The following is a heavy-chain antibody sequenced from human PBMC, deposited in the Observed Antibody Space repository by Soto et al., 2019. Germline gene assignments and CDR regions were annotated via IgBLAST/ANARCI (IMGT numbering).Heavy chain of an antibody. CDR1: GYTFTGYY. CDR3: AVAAAGTGGVYYCMDV. CDR2: INPNSGGT. V-gene: IGHV1-2*02. D-gene: IGHD6-13*01. J-gene: IGHJ6*02. Sequence: QVQLVQSGAEVKKHGASVKVSCKASGYTFTGYYMHWVRQAPGQGLEWMGWINPNSGGTNYAQKFKGRVTMTRDTSISSASMELSRMRSDDRAVYYWAVAAAGTGGVYYCMDVWGQGTTVTVSS.